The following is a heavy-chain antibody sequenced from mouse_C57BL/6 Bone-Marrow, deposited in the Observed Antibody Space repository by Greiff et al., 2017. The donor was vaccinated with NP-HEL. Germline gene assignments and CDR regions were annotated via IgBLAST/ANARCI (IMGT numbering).Heavy chain of an antibody. Sequence: EVHLVESGGDLVKPGGSLKLSCAASGFTFSSYGMSWVRQTPDKRLEWVATISSGGSYTYYPDSVKGRFTISRDNAKNTLYLQMSSLKSEDTAMYYCARHRLWYFDFWGTGTTVTVSS. J-gene: IGHJ1*03. V-gene: IGHV5-6*01. CDR1: GFTFSSYG. CDR2: ISSGGSYT. CDR3: ARHRLWYFDF.